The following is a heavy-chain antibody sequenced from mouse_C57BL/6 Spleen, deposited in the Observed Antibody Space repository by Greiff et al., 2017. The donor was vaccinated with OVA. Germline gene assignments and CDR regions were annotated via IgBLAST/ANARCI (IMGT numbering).Heavy chain of an antibody. J-gene: IGHJ4*01. CDR2: ISDGGSYT. CDR3: ARDYYGSGGAMDY. Sequence: EVQLVESGGGLVQPGGSLKLSCAASGFTFSSYAMSWVRQPPEKRLEWVATISDGGSYTYYPDNVKGRFTISRDNAKNNLYLQMSHLKSEDTAMYDCARDYYGSGGAMDYWGQGTSVTVSS. V-gene: IGHV5-4*01. D-gene: IGHD1-1*01. CDR1: GFTFSSYA.